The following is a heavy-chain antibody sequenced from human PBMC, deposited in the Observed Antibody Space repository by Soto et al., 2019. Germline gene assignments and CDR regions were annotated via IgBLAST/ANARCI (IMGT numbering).Heavy chain of an antibody. CDR2: INPNSGGT. V-gene: IGHV1-2*02. Sequence: ASVKVSCKASGYTFTGYYMHWVRQAPGQGLEWMGWINPNSGGTNYAQKFQGRVTMTMDTSIGTAYMELSRLRSDDTAVYYCARDNYDFWSGYRQNYGMDVWGQGTTVTVSS. D-gene: IGHD3-3*01. CDR1: GYTFTGYY. CDR3: ARDNYDFWSGYRQNYGMDV. J-gene: IGHJ6*02.